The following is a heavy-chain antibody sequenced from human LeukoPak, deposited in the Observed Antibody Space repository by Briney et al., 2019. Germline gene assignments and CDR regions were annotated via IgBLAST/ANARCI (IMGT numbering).Heavy chain of an antibody. V-gene: IGHV3-23*01. CDR2: ISGSGGST. D-gene: IGHD6-13*01. Sequence: GGSLRLSCAASGFTFSSYAMSWVRQAPGKGLEWVSAISGSGGSTYYADSVKGRFTISRDESRNTVYLQMNSLRAEDTAVYYCARYSSSGKYYFDSWGQGTLVTVSS. CDR3: ARYSSSGKYYFDS. J-gene: IGHJ4*02. CDR1: GFTFSSYA.